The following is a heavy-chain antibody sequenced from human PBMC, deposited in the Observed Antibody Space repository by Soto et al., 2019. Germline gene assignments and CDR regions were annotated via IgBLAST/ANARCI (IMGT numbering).Heavy chain of an antibody. CDR2: ISAYNGNT. CDR1: GYTFTSYG. D-gene: IGHD2-2*01. Sequence: ASVKVSCKASGYTFTSYGISWARQAPGQGLEWMGWISAYNGNTNYAQKLQGRVTMTTDTSTSTAYMELRSLRSDDTAVYYCARDPRTRRTRVDQLLAYDYWGQGTLVTVSS. J-gene: IGHJ4*02. CDR3: ARDPRTRRTRVDQLLAYDY. V-gene: IGHV1-18*01.